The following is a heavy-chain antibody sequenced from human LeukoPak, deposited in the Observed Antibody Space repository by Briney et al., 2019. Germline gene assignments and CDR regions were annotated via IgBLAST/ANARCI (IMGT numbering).Heavy chain of an antibody. CDR2: ISAYNGNT. D-gene: IGHD3-10*01. V-gene: IGHV1-18*01. CDR3: ARDGYGSGSSPSYYYYYGMDV. Sequence: ASVKVSCKASGYTFTSYGITWVRQASGQGLEWMGWISAYNGNTNYAQKLQGRVTMTTDTSTSTAYMELRSLRSDDTAVYYCARDGYGSGSSPSYYYYYGMDVWGQGTTVTVSS. CDR1: GYTFTSYG. J-gene: IGHJ6*02.